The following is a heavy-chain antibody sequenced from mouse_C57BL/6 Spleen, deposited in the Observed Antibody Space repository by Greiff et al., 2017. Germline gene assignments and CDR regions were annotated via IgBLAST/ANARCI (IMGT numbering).Heavy chain of an antibody. Sequence: EVKLMESGGGLVKPGGSLKLSCAASGFTFSSYTMSWVRQTPEKRLEWVATISGGGGNTYYPDSVKGRFTISRDNAKNTLYLQMSSLRSEDTALYYCARHNGLQGYFDYWGQGTTLTVSS. J-gene: IGHJ2*01. CDR2: ISGGGGNT. V-gene: IGHV5-9*01. D-gene: IGHD2-4*01. CDR1: GFTFSSYT. CDR3: ARHNGLQGYFDY.